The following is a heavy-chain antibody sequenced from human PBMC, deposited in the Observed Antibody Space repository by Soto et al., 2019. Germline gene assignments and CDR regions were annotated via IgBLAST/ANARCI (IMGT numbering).Heavy chain of an antibody. CDR1: GFTFSSYA. CDR2: ISYDGSNK. V-gene: IGHV3-30-3*01. J-gene: IGHJ4*02. Sequence: QVQLVESGGGVVQPGRSLRLSCAASGFTFSSYAMHWVRQAPGKGLEWVAVISYDGSNKYYADSVKGRFTISRDNSKNTLYLQMNSLRDEDTAVYAWARDQEAGGAIDYWGQGTLVTVSS. CDR3: ARDQEAGGAIDY. D-gene: IGHD3-10*01.